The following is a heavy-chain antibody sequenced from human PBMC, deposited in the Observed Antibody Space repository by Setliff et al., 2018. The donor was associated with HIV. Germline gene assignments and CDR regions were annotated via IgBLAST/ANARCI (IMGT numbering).Heavy chain of an antibody. D-gene: IGHD6-13*01. CDR3: AKTDSSSWLNPYNWFDP. J-gene: IGHJ5*02. CDR2: ISGSGGST. V-gene: IGHV3-23*01. Sequence: GGSLRLSCAASGFTFSTYPMSWVRQAPGKGLEWVSGISGSGGSTYYAESVKGRFTISRDNSKNTLYLQMNSLRPEDTAVYYCAKTDSSSWLNPYNWFDPWGQGTLVTVSS. CDR1: GFTFSTYP.